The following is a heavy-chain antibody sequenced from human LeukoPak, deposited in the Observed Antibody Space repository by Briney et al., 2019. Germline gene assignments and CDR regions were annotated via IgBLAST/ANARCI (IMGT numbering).Heavy chain of an antibody. CDR1: GFTFSSYD. CDR2: IGTAGDT. J-gene: IGHJ4*02. V-gene: IGHV3-13*01. Sequence: GSLRLSCAASGFTFSSYDMHWVRQATGKGLEWVSAIGTAGDTYYPGSVKGRFTISRENAKNSLYLQMNSLRGEDTAVYYCAKDQRWESPHYLDSWGQGTLVTVSS. CDR3: AKDQRWESPHYLDS. D-gene: IGHD1-26*01.